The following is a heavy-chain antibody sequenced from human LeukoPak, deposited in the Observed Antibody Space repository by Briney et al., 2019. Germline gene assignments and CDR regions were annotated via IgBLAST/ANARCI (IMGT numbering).Heavy chain of an antibody. Sequence: GGSLRLSCAASGFTFSSYWMHWVRQAPGKGLVWVSRINSDGSSTSYADSVKGRFTISRDNSKNTLYLQMNSLRAEDTAVYYCAKHYYDSSGYYSTLPLGYWGQGTLVTVSS. CDR3: AKHYYDSSGYYSTLPLGY. D-gene: IGHD3-22*01. V-gene: IGHV3-74*01. CDR2: INSDGSST. J-gene: IGHJ4*02. CDR1: GFTFSSYW.